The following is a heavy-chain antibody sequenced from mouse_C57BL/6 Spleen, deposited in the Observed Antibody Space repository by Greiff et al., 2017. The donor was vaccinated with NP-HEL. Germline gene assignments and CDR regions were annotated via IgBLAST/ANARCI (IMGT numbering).Heavy chain of an antibody. CDR3: ARDHDGYYGYFDV. CDR2: ISDGGSYT. J-gene: IGHJ1*03. V-gene: IGHV5-4*01. CDR1: GFTFSSYA. D-gene: IGHD2-3*01. Sequence: EVKLQESGGGLVKPGGSLKLSCAASGFTFSSYAMSWVRQTPEKRLEWVATISDGGSYTYYPDNVKGRFTISRDNAKNNLYLQMSHLKSEDTAMYYCARDHDGYYGYFDVWGTGTTVTVSS.